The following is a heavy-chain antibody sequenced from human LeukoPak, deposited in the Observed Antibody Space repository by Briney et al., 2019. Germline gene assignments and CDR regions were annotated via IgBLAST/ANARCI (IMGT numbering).Heavy chain of an antibody. CDR3: AKGRGAFDI. CDR2: ISGSGGTT. Sequence: GGSLRLSCAASGFTFSNNAMTWVRQAPGKGLEWVSAISGSGGTTYNADSVKGRFTISRDNSKNTLYLQMDSLRAEDTAVYYCAKGRGAFDIWGQGTMVTVSS. J-gene: IGHJ3*02. D-gene: IGHD3-10*01. CDR1: GFTFSNNA. V-gene: IGHV3-23*01.